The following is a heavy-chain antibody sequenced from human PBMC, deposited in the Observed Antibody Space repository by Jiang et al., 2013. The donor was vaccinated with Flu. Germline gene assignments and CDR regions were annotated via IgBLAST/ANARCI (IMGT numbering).Heavy chain of an antibody. CDR1: GGSISSGDYY. D-gene: IGHD2-8*01. CDR2: IYYSGST. Sequence: GSGLVKPSQTLSLTCTVSGGSISSGDYYWSWIRQPPGKGLEWIGYIYYSGSTYYNPSLKSRVTISVDTSKNQFSLKLSSVTAADTAVYYCAGYCTNGVCYEDAFDIWGQGTMVTVSS. J-gene: IGHJ3*02. CDR3: AGYCTNGVCYEDAFDI. V-gene: IGHV4-30-4*01.